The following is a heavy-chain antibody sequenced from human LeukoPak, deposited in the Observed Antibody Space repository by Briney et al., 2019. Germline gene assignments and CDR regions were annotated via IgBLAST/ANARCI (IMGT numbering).Heavy chain of an antibody. CDR2: IHYTGST. CDR3: ARGGYYGSGNDFRFDP. D-gene: IGHD3-10*01. CDR1: GGSISSNY. J-gene: IGHJ5*02. V-gene: IGHV4-59*01. Sequence: SETLSLTCTVSGGSISSNYWSWIRKPPGKGLECIGYIHYTGSTNYNPSLKSRVTISVDTSKNQFSLKLNSVTAADTAVYYCARGGYYGSGNDFRFDPWGQGTLVTVSS.